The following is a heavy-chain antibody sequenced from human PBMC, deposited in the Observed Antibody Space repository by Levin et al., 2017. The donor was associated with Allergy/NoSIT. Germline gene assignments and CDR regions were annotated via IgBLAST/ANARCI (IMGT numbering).Heavy chain of an antibody. J-gene: IGHJ6*02. CDR2: IKQDGSEK. Sequence: GGSLRLSCAASGFTFSSYWMSWVRQAPGKGLEWVANIKQDGSEKYYVDSVKGRFTISRDNAKNSLYLQMNSLRAEDTAVYYCARDGVRDSSWSYYYYGMDVWGQGTTVTVSS. CDR3: ARDGVRDSSWSYYYYGMDV. D-gene: IGHD6-13*01. CDR1: GFTFSSYW. V-gene: IGHV3-7*01.